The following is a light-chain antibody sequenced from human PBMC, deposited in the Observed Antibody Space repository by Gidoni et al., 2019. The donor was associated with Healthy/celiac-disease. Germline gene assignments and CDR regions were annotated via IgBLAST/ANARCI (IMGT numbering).Light chain of an antibody. CDR1: QSVSSN. J-gene: IGKJ4*01. CDR2: GAS. V-gene: IGKV3-15*01. CDR3: QQYNNWHPLT. Sequence: EIVITQSPATLSVSSGERATLPCRASQSVSSNLAWYQQKPGQAPRLLIYGASTRATGIPARFSGSGSGTELTLIISSMQSEDFAVYYCQQYNNWHPLTFGGGTKVEIK.